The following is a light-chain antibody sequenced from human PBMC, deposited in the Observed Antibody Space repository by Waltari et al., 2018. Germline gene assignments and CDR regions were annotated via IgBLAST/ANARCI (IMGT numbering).Light chain of an antibody. CDR2: RTD. J-gene: IGLJ1*01. CDR1: TGAVTSGHY. Sequence: GTVTLTCASDTGAVTSGHYPNWFQQKPGQAPKSLIYRTDNKHSWTPARFSGSLLGGKAALTLSGVQPEDEADYYCLLFFGGAQPFYVFGTGTKVTVL. V-gene: IGLV7-43*01. CDR3: LLFFGGAQPFYV.